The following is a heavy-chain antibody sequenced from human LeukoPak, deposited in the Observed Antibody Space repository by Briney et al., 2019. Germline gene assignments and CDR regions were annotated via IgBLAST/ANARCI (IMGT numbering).Heavy chain of an antibody. CDR1: GFTFSSYS. V-gene: IGHV3-21*01. Sequence: NPGGSLRLSCAASGFTFSSYSMNWVRQAPGKGLEWVSSISSSSSYIYYADSVKGRFTISRDNAKNSLYLQMNSLRAEDTAVYYCARDGSPQWELTEGHWFDPWGQGTLVTVSS. D-gene: IGHD1-26*01. CDR3: ARDGSPQWELTEGHWFDP. CDR2: ISSSSSYI. J-gene: IGHJ5*02.